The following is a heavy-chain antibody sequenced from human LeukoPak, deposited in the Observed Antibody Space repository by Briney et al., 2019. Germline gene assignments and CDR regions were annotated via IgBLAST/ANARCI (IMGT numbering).Heavy chain of an antibody. D-gene: IGHD3-10*01. V-gene: IGHV1-2*02. J-gene: IGHJ5*02. Sequence: ASVKVSRKASGYTFTGYYMHWVRQAPGQGLEWMGWINPNSGGTYYGQKFQGRVTMTRDTSITTAYMELNRLRSDDTAVYYCARDPTYYYGSGSSGNWFDPWGQGTLVTVSS. CDR3: ARDPTYYYGSGSSGNWFDP. CDR1: GYTFTGYY. CDR2: INPNSGGT.